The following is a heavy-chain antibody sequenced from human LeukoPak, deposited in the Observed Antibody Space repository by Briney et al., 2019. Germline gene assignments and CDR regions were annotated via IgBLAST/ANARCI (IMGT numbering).Heavy chain of an antibody. V-gene: IGHV1-2*02. CDR2: IIPNNGGT. CDR1: GYTFTDYY. D-gene: IGHD1-26*01. J-gene: IGHJ4*02. CDR3: ARDLGSYPFDY. Sequence: ASVEVSCKASGYTFTDYYIHWLRQARGQGLEWMGWIIPNNGGTNYAQKFQGRVTMTRDTSISTAYMELSRLRSDDTAVYYCARDLGSYPFDYWGQGTLVTVSS.